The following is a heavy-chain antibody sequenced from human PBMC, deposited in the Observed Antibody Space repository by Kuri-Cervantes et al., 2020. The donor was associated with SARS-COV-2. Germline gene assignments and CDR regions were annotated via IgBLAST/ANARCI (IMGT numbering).Heavy chain of an antibody. CDR1: GGSISSGGYS. D-gene: IGHD3-3*01. Sequence: SETLSLTCAASGGSISSGGYSWSWIRQPPGKGLEWIGYIYHSGSTYYNPSLKSRVTISVDRSKNQFSLKLSSVTAADTAVYYCARQMMSSITIFGVVITRNWFDPWGHGNLV. V-gene: IGHV4-30-2*01. J-gene: IGHJ5*02. CDR2: IYHSGST. CDR3: ARQMMSSITIFGVVITRNWFDP.